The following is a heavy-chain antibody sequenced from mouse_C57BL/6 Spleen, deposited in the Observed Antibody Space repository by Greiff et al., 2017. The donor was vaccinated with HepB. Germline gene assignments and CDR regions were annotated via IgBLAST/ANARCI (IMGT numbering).Heavy chain of an antibody. Sequence: VKVVESGPGLVAPSQSLSITCTVSGFSLTSYAISWVRQPPGKGLEWLGVIWTGGGTNYNSALKSRLSISKDNSKSQVFLKMNSLQTDDTARYYCARKKSNYVYWYFDVWGTGTTVTVSS. V-gene: IGHV2-9-1*01. D-gene: IGHD2-5*01. CDR3: ARKKSNYVYWYFDV. CDR1: GFSLTSYA. J-gene: IGHJ1*03. CDR2: IWTGGGT.